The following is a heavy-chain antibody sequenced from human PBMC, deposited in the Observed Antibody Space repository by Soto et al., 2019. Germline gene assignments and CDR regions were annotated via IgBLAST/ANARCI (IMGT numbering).Heavy chain of an antibody. Sequence: PSETLSLTCTVSGGSISNYYWSWIRQPPGKGLEWIGYIHYSGTTNYNPSLKSRVTISVDTSKNEFSLKLSSVTAADTAVYYCARRTPISVADNFDYWGQGTLVTVSS. J-gene: IGHJ4*02. V-gene: IGHV4-59*12. CDR3: ARRTPISVADNFDY. CDR2: IHYSGTT. CDR1: GGSISNYY. D-gene: IGHD2-15*01.